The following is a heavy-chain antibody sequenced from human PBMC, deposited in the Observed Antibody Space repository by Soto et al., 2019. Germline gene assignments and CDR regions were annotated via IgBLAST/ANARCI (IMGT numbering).Heavy chain of an antibody. J-gene: IGHJ6*02. CDR1: GYTFPVYY. CDR3: ARVVGDFNDYYGIDV. CDR2: INPNSGGT. Sequence: ASGNGTCKASGYTFPVYYMHWVRQAPGQGLEWMGWINPNSGGTNYAQKFQGRVTMTRDTSISTAYMELSRLRSDDTAVYYCARVVGDFNDYYGIDVWGELTTVPV. V-gene: IGHV1-2*02. D-gene: IGHD3-3*01.